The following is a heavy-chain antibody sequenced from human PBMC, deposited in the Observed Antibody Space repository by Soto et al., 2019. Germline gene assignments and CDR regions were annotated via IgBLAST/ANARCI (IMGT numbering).Heavy chain of an antibody. D-gene: IGHD4-17*01. Sequence: GGSLRLSCAASGFTFSSYSMNWVRQAPGKGLEWVSSISSSSSYIYYADSVKGRFTISRDNAKNSLYLQMNSLRAEDTAVYYCARGSLDYGDLFQAFDIWGQGTMVTVSS. J-gene: IGHJ3*02. CDR1: GFTFSSYS. CDR3: ARGSLDYGDLFQAFDI. V-gene: IGHV3-21*01. CDR2: ISSSSSYI.